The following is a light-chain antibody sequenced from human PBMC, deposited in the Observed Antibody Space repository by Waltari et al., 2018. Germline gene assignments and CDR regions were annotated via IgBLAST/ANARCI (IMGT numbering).Light chain of an antibody. Sequence: VTTQSPATLSLFPGARVVPSCWASQSIETNLAWFQQKPGQAPRLLISGASTRATNVPTRFSGSGSGTAFTLTISSLQSEDFAVYYCQQYNNWPPWTFGPGTKVEIK. CDR2: GAS. J-gene: IGKJ1*01. CDR3: QQYNNWPPWT. CDR1: QSIETN. V-gene: IGKV3-15*01.